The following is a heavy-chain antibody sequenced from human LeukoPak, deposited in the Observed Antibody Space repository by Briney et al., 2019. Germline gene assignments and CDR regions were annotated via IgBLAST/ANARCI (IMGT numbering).Heavy chain of an antibody. CDR2: IYPGECDT. Sequence: ISWHIXGGLFTTYWIAWGRQMPGKGLEGMGVIYPGECDTKYSPSFQGQVPFSVHRSISTAYLQSNSLKASDTAIYYCARRPAFYFDYWGQGTLVTVSS. J-gene: IGHJ4*02. CDR1: GGLFTTYW. CDR3: ARRPAFYFDY. D-gene: IGHD6-6*01. V-gene: IGHV5-51*01.